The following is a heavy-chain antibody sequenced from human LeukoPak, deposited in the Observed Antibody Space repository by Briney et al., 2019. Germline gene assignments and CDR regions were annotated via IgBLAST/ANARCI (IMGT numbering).Heavy chain of an antibody. CDR1: GGSISSYY. V-gene: IGHV4-59*01. CDR3: ARGYCTDGVCYTFDP. J-gene: IGHJ5*02. CDR2: IYYSGST. Sequence: SETLSLTCTVSGGSISSYYWSWIRQPPGKGPGWIGYIYYSGSTNYNPSLKSRVTILGDTSKNQISLKLSSVTAADTAVYYCARGYCTDGVCYTFDPWGQGTLVTVSS. D-gene: IGHD2-8*01.